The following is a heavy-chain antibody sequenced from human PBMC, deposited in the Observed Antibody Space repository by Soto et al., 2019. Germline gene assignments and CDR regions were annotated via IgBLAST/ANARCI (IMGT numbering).Heavy chain of an antibody. Sequence: QVQLQESGPGLVKPSGTLSLTCAVSGGSISSSNWWSWVRQPPGKGLEWIGEIYHSGSTNYNPSLKSRVTISVDKSKNQFSLKLSSVTAADTAVYYCARGTACSSTSCYAAYWFDPWGQGTLVTVSS. CDR3: ARGTACSSTSCYAAYWFDP. V-gene: IGHV4-4*02. J-gene: IGHJ5*02. CDR1: GGSISSSNW. D-gene: IGHD2-2*01. CDR2: IYHSGST.